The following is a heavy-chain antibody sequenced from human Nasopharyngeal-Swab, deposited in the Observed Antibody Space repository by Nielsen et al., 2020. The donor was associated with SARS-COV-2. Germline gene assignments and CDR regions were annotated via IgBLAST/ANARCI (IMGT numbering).Heavy chain of an antibody. Sequence: GGSLRLSCATSGFTLSDYYMSWIRQAPGKGLEWLAYISHSGTTIYYADSVKGRFTISRDNAKNSLFLQMNSVRAEDTAVYYCAREMWRHPTYFDYWGQGTLVSVSS. D-gene: IGHD5-18*01. V-gene: IGHV3-11*04. CDR1: GFTLSDYY. J-gene: IGHJ4*02. CDR3: AREMWRHPTYFDY. CDR2: ISHSGTTI.